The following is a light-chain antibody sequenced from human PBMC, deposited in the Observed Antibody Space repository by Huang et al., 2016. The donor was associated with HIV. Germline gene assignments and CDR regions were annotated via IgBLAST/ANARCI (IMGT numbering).Light chain of an antibody. Sequence: DVVLTQTPLPLSVTPGQPASISCKSSQSLVHKDGKTYFYWYLQKPGQPPQFLIYDISERVSGVSGRFSGSGSGTDFTLKISRVEAEDVGVYHCMHSIQFPRTFGQGTRLEMK. CDR1: QSLVHKDGKTY. J-gene: IGKJ5*01. V-gene: IGKV2D-29*01. CDR2: DIS. CDR3: MHSIQFPRT.